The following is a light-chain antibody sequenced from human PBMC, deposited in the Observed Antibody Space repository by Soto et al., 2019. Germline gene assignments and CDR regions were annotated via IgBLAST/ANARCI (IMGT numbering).Light chain of an antibody. CDR3: QQRSNWPPT. J-gene: IGKJ1*01. CDR2: DAS. CDR1: QSVSSY. V-gene: IGKV3-11*01. Sequence: EIVLTQSPATLSLSPGERATLSCRASQSVSSYLACYQQKPDQAPRLLIYDASNRSTGIPARFSGSGSGTDFTLTSSSLEPEDFAVYYCQQRSNWPPTFGQGTKVEIK.